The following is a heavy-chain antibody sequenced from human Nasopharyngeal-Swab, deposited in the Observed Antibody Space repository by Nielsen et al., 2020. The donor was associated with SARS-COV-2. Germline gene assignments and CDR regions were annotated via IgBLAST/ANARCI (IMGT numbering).Heavy chain of an antibody. V-gene: IGHV3-23*01. CDR2: ISGSGGST. Sequence: GTLKISCAASGFTFSSYAMSWVRRAPGKGLEWVSAISGSGGSTYYADSVKGRFTISRDNSKNTLYLQMNSLRAEDTAVYYCAKAIVVVPAAMGGYYYYGMDVWGQGTTVTVSS. D-gene: IGHD2-2*01. J-gene: IGHJ6*02. CDR3: AKAIVVVPAAMGGYYYYGMDV. CDR1: GFTFSSYA.